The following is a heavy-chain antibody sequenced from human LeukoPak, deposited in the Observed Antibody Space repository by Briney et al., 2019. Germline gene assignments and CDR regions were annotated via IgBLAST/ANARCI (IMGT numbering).Heavy chain of an antibody. CDR3: AREGRAFDI. V-gene: IGHV1-8*01. Sequence: ASVKVSCKASGYTFTNYDINWVRQAAGQGLEWMGWMNPNSGNTGYAQKFQGRVTMTRDTSTSTVYMELSSLRSEDTAVYYCAREGRAFDIWGQGEMVTVSS. J-gene: IGHJ3*02. CDR2: MNPNSGNT. CDR1: GYTFTNYD.